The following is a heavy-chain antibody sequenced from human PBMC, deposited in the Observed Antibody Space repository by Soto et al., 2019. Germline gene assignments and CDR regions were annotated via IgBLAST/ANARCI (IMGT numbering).Heavy chain of an antibody. CDR3: ASFDGTLVLGGRSSPYEMDV. CDR2: IIPTFGTG. CDR1: GGTFNNYA. V-gene: IGHV1-69*01. Sequence: QVLLVQSGPEVKKPGSSVKVSCKASGGTFNNYAINWVRQAPGKGLEWMGGIIPTFGTGNHAQKFQGRVTITADESTTTAYIELNSLRSEDTAIYYCASFDGTLVLGGRSSPYEMDVWGQGTTVIFSS. D-gene: IGHD3-10*01. J-gene: IGHJ6*02.